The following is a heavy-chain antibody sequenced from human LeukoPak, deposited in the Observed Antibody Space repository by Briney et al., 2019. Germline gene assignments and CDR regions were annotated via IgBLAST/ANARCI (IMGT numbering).Heavy chain of an antibody. V-gene: IGHV1-24*01. CDR2: LHPEDGET. CDR1: EYTLSDLA. CDR3: ATRNFGDYGAFDI. J-gene: IGHJ3*02. Sequence: ASVKVSCKVSEYTLSDLAMHWVRQAPGKGLEWMGGLHPEDGETIYAQPLQGRVTMTEDTSTDTAYMELSSLRSDDTAVYYCATRNFGDYGAFDIWGQGTLVTVSS. D-gene: IGHD4-17*01.